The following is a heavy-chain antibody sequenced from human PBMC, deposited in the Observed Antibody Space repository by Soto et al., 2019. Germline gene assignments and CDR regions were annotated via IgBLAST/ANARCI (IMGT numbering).Heavy chain of an antibody. D-gene: IGHD1-26*01. CDR1: GITFSAYN. V-gene: IGHV3-30-3*01. J-gene: IGHJ3*01. CDR2: ISSDGTNN. CDR3: ARGEDIGRYSFIYAFDV. Sequence: VQLVESGGGVVQPGRSLRLSCAASGITFSAYNMHWVRQAPGKGLEWVALISSDGTNNYYADSVKGRFTISRDNSKNMLYMQLNSLRAEDTAVYYCARGEDIGRYSFIYAFDVWGQGTMVTVSS.